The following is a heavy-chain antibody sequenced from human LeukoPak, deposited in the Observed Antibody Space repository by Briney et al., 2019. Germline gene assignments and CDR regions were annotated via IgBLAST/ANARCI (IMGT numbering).Heavy chain of an antibody. CDR2: INHSGST. J-gene: IGHJ5*02. CDR3: ARGYCDFWSGYSSWFDP. V-gene: IGHV4-34*01. D-gene: IGHD3-3*01. CDR1: GGSFSGYY. Sequence: SETLSLTCAVYGGSFSGYYWSWIRQPPGKGLEWIGEINHSGSTNYNPSLKSRVTISVDTSKNQFSLKLSSVTAADTAVYYCARGYCDFWSGYSSWFDPWGQGTLVTVSS.